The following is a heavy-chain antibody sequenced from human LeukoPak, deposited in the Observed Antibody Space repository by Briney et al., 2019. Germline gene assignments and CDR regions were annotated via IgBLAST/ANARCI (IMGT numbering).Heavy chain of an antibody. CDR2: IYYSGST. V-gene: IGHV4-59*12. D-gene: IGHD6-19*01. CDR3: ARDGLGQLDY. Sequence: SETLSLTCTVSGGSISNYYWSWIRQPPGKGLEWIGYIYYSGSTNYNPSLKSRVTISVDTSKNQFSLKLTSVTAADTAVYYCARDGLGQLDYWGQGTLVTVSS. J-gene: IGHJ4*02. CDR1: GGSISNYY.